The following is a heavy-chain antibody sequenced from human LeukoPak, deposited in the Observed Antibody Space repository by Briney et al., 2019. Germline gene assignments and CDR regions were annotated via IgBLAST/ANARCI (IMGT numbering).Heavy chain of an antibody. Sequence: PSETLSLTCTVSGGSISSYYWSWIRQPPGKGLEWIGYIYYSGSTNYNPSLKSRVTISVDTSKNQFSLKLSSVAAADTAVYYCARQPGSVPFDPWGQGTLVTVSS. CDR2: IYYSGST. CDR1: GGSISSYY. D-gene: IGHD3-10*01. J-gene: IGHJ5*02. CDR3: ARQPGSVPFDP. V-gene: IGHV4-59*08.